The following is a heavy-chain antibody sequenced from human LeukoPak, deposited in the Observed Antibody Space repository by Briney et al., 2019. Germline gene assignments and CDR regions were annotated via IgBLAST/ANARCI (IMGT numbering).Heavy chain of an antibody. Sequence: LRASVKVSCKASGGTFSSYAISWVRQAPGQGLEWMGGIIPIFGTANYAQKFQGRVTITADESTSTAYMELSSLRSEDTAVYYCARDLATEEISRFDPWGQGTLVTVSS. CDR3: ARDLATEEISRFDP. J-gene: IGHJ5*02. D-gene: IGHD1-26*01. V-gene: IGHV1-69*13. CDR1: GGTFSSYA. CDR2: IIPIFGTA.